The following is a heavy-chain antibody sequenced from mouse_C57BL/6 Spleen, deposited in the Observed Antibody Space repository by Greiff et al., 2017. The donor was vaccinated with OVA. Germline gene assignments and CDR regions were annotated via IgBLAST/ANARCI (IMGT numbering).Heavy chain of an antibody. CDR2: IEPSDSYT. CDR1: GYTFTSYW. D-gene: IGHD2-13*01. V-gene: IGHV1-69*01. J-gene: IGHJ3*01. Sequence: QVQLQQPGAELVMPGASVKLSCKASGYTFTSYWMHWVKQRPGQGLEWIGEIEPSDSYTNSNQKFKGKSTLTVDKSSCTAYKQLSSLTSDDSACYYCARMLSTRFFAVWGPGTLVTVSA. CDR3: ARMLSTRFFAV.